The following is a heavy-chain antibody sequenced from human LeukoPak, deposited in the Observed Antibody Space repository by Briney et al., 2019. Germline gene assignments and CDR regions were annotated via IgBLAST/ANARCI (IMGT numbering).Heavy chain of an antibody. V-gene: IGHV1-2*02. J-gene: IGHJ6*02. D-gene: IGHD6-6*01. CDR1: GYTFTGYY. Sequence: ASVKVSCKASGYTFTGYYMHWVRQAPGQGLEWMGCINPNSSGTNYAQKFQGRVTMTRDTSLSTAYMELSRLRSDDTAVYYWGRAASIAARYYYYYGMDVWGQGTTVTVSS. CDR3: GRAASIAARYYYYYGMDV. CDR2: INPNSSGT.